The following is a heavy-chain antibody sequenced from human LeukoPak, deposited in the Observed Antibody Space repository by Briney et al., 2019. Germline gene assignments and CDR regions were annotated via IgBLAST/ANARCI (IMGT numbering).Heavy chain of an antibody. Sequence: SETLSLTRTVSAGPIRTNYWSWIQQPPGKGLERIGYAHSSGHTRSSTSLKSRVTISIDMSNNHVSLRLTSVTAADTALYYCARDSYDYDSHFEDVFDSWGQGTMVTVSS. D-gene: IGHD3-22*01. V-gene: IGHV4-59*01. CDR1: AGPIRTNY. CDR3: ARDSYDYDSHFEDVFDS. CDR2: AHSSGHT. J-gene: IGHJ3*01.